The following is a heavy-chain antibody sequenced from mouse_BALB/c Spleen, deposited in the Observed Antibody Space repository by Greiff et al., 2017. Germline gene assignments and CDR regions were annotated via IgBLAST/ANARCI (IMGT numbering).Heavy chain of an antibody. D-gene: IGHD1-1*01. CDR2: IDPENGDT. CDR3: DAGYYGSSPWYFDV. Sequence: VQLQQSGAELVRSGASVKLSCTASGFNIKDYYMHWVKQRPEQGLEWIGWIDPENGDTEYAPKFQGKATMTADTSSNTAYLQLSSLTSEDTAVYYCDAGYYGSSPWYFDVWGAGTTVTVSS. CDR1: GFNIKDYY. V-gene: IGHV14-4*02. J-gene: IGHJ1*01.